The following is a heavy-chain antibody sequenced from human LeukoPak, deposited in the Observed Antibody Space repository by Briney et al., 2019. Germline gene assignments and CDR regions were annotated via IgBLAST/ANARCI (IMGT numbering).Heavy chain of an antibody. CDR2: MNPNSGNT. CDR3: AREESVVAGTCDY. D-gene: IGHD6-19*01. J-gene: IGHJ4*02. V-gene: IGHV1-8*01. CDR1: GYTFTSYD. Sequence: APVKVSCKASGYTFTSYDINWVRQATGQGLEWMGWMNPNSGNTGCAQKFQGRVTMTRNTSISTAYMELSSLRSEDTAVYYCAREESVVAGTCDYWGQGTLVTVSS.